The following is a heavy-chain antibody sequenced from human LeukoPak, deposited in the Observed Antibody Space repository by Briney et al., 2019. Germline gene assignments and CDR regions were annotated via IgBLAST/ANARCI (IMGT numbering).Heavy chain of an antibody. CDR1: GGTFSSYA. J-gene: IGHJ5*02. CDR2: IIPILGIA. Sequence: SVKLSCKASGGTFSSYAISWVRQAPGQGLEWMGRIIPILGIANYAQKFQGRVTITADKSTSTAYMELSSLRSEDTAVYYCARDASSDYPFDPWGQGTLVTVSS. D-gene: IGHD4-11*01. CDR3: ARDASSDYPFDP. V-gene: IGHV1-69*04.